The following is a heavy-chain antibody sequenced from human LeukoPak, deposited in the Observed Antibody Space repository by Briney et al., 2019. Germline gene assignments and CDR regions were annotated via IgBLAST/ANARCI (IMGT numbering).Heavy chain of an antibody. CDR2: ISGSGGST. D-gene: IGHD3-10*01. V-gene: IGHV3-23*01. J-gene: IGHJ4*02. Sequence: GGSLRLSCAASGFTFSSYAMSWVRQAPEKGLEWVSAISGSGGSTYYADSVKGRFTISRDNSKNTLYLQIYSLRSEDTAVYYCVKDDRGVIAAASLDYWGQGTLVTVSS. CDR1: GFTFSSYA. CDR3: VKDDRGVIAAASLDY.